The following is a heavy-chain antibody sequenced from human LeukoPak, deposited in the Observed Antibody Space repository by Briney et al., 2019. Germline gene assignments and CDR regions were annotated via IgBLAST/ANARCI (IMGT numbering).Heavy chain of an antibody. CDR1: GYTFTGYY. J-gene: IGHJ4*02. CDR2: ISANNGKT. V-gene: IGHV1-18*04. Sequence: ASVKVSCKASGYTFTGYYIHWVRQAPGRGLEWMGWISANNGKTNYAQKLKGRVTMTTDTSTSTAYMELRSLRSDDTAVYYCARGSRDGYLYYFDYWGQGTLVTVSS. D-gene: IGHD5-24*01. CDR3: ARGSRDGYLYYFDY.